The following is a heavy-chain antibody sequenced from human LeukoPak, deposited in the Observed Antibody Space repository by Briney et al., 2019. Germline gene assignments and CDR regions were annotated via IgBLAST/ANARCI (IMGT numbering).Heavy chain of an antibody. J-gene: IGHJ4*02. CDR3: ARVKSIAATLTEYYFDY. CDR2: IYTSGST. D-gene: IGHD6-6*01. CDR1: GGSISSYY. Sequence: SSETLSLTCTVSGGSISSYYWSWIRQPAGKGLEWIGRIYTSGSTNYNPSPKSRVTMSVDTSKNQFSLKLSSVTAADTAVYYCARVKSIAATLTEYYFDYWGQGTLVTVSS. V-gene: IGHV4-4*07.